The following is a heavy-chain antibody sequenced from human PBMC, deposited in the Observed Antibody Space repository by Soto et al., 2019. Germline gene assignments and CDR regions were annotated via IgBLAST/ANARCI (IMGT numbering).Heavy chain of an antibody. D-gene: IGHD3-22*01. CDR1: GFTFSRYS. Sequence: GSLRLSCASSGFTFSRYSMNWVRQAPGKGLEWVSYISSSSNTIYYTDTAKGRFTISRDNATSSLYMELNSLRSEDTAVYYCARGLGYYDSSVYYHDYWGQGTLVTVSS. CDR3: ARGLGYYDSSVYYHDY. V-gene: IGHV3-48*04. J-gene: IGHJ4*02. CDR2: ISSSSNTI.